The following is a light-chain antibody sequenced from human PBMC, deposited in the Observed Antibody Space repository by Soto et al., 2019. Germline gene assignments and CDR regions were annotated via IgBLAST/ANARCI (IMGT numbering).Light chain of an antibody. J-gene: IGLJ1*01. CDR1: SSDVGGYNY. CDR2: EVS. Sequence: QSVLTQPASVSGSPGQSITISCTGTSSDVGGYNYVSWYQQHPGKAPKLMIYEVSNRPSGVSNRFSGSKSGNTASLTISGLQAEDEDDYYCSSYTSSSLYVFGTGTKGHRP. V-gene: IGLV2-14*01. CDR3: SSYTSSSLYV.